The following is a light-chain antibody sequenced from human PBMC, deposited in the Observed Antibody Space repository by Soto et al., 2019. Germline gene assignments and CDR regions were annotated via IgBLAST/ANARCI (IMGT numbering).Light chain of an antibody. CDR1: SSNIGSNY. CDR3: AAWDDRLSGLV. J-gene: IGLJ2*01. Sequence: QSVLTQPPSASGTPGQRVTISCSGSSSNIGSNYVYWYHQLPGTAPKLVIYRTNQRPSGVPDRISGSKSGTSASLAISGLRSEDEADYYCAAWDDRLSGLVFGRGTKLTVL. CDR2: RTN. V-gene: IGLV1-47*01.